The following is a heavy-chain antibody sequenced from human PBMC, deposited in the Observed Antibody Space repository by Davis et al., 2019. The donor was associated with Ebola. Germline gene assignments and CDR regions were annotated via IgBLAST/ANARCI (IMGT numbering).Heavy chain of an antibody. Sequence: GESLKISCAASGFTFSSYAMHWVRQAPGKGLEWVAVISYDGSNKYYADSVKGRFTISRDNFKNTLYLQMNSLRAEDTAVYYCARRGWSKYYYYGMDVWGQGTTVTVSS. J-gene: IGHJ6*02. CDR2: ISYDGSNK. CDR1: GFTFSSYA. D-gene: IGHD2-8*02. V-gene: IGHV3-30-3*01. CDR3: ARRGWSKYYYYGMDV.